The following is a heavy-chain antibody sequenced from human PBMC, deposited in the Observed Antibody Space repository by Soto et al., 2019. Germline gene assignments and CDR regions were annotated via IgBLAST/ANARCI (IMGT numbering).Heavy chain of an antibody. D-gene: IGHD5-18*01. CDR3: AKEGIELWSAFDC. CDR1: GFTFSNYG. Sequence: QVQLVESGGGVVQPGRSLRLSCAASGFTFSNYGIHWVRQAPGKGLEWVAVISDDGKNEYYADSVEGRFSIYRDNSKNTLYLQRNSLRAEDTAVYYCAKEGIELWSAFDCWGQGTLVTVSS. V-gene: IGHV3-30*18. CDR2: ISDDGKNE. J-gene: IGHJ4*02.